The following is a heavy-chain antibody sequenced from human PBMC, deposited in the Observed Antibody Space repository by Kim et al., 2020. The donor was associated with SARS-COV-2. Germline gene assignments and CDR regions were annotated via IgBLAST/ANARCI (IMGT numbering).Heavy chain of an antibody. Sequence: SETLSLTCTVSGCSVNSAHYYWSWLRQPPGKELEWIGYIFYSGITNYNPSLKSRLTISIDTSKNQFSLSLISVTAADTALYYCARAYRGSNYFDYWGQGTLLTVSS. D-gene: IGHD2-2*02. V-gene: IGHV4-61*01. J-gene: IGHJ4*02. CDR2: IFYSGIT. CDR1: GCSVNSAHYY. CDR3: ARAYRGSNYFDY.